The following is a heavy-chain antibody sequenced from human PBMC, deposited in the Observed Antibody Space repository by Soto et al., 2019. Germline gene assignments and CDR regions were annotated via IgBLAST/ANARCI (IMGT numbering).Heavy chain of an antibody. Sequence: EVVLLESGGGLEQPGGSLRLSCAASGFIFENFGMSWVRQAPGKGLEWISSISGSGFKKYYADSVKGRFTISRDNSKSTMYLELNNMSAEDTAVYHCAKNQGVELVPIAPVDWFDPWGQGSVVTVSS. D-gene: IGHD1-26*01. V-gene: IGHV3-23*01. J-gene: IGHJ5*02. CDR2: ISGSGFKK. CDR1: GFIFENFG. CDR3: AKNQGVELVPIAPVDWFDP.